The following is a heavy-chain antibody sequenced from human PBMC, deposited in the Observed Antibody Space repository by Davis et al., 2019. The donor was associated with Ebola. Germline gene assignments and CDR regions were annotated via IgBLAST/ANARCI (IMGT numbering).Heavy chain of an antibody. CDR2: ISSSSSYI. Sequence: GESLKISCAASGFTFSSYSMNWVRQAPGKGLEWVSSISSSSSYIYYADSVKGRFTISRDNAENTLYLQMNSLRAVDTAVYYCTRDFDWGGGYWGQGTLVTVSS. J-gene: IGHJ4*02. CDR1: GFTFSSYS. D-gene: IGHD7-27*01. V-gene: IGHV3-21*01. CDR3: TRDFDWGGGY.